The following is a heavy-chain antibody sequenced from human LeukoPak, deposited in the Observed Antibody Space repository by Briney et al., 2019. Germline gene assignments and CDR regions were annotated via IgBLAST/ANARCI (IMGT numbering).Heavy chain of an antibody. Sequence: GGSLRLSCAASGFTFSSYAMSWVRQAPGKGPEWVSAISGSGSTTYCADSVKGRFTISRDNSKNTLFLQMNSLKTEDTAVYYCTRDDDEYYYDSSGYYGFFDYWGQGTLVTVSS. CDR3: TRDDDEYYYDSSGYYGFFDY. CDR1: GFTFSSYA. J-gene: IGHJ4*02. V-gene: IGHV3-23*01. CDR2: ISGSGSTT. D-gene: IGHD3-22*01.